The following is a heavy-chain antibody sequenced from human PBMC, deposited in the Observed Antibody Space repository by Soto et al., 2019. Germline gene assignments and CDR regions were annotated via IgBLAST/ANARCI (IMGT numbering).Heavy chain of an antibody. CDR1: GFTFSSYA. Sequence: PGGSLRLSCAASGFTFSSYAMSWVRQAPGKGLEWVSAISGSGGSTYYADSVKGRFTISRDNSKNTLYLQMNSLRAEDTAVYYCAKDRGYDILTGYYFFDYWGQGTLVTVSS. D-gene: IGHD3-9*01. V-gene: IGHV3-23*01. J-gene: IGHJ4*02. CDR2: ISGSGGST. CDR3: AKDRGYDILTGYYFFDY.